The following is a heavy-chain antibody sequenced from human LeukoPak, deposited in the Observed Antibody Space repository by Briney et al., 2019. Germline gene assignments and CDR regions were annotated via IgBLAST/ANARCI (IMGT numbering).Heavy chain of an antibody. CDR3: AGLVVGTATIDY. Sequence: PSETLSLTCTVSGGSISSSSYYWGWLRQPPRMGLEWIGNIFYSGSTYYNPSLKSRVTISVDTSKNQFSLKLSSVTAADTAVYYCAGLVVGTATIDYWGQGTLVTVSS. V-gene: IGHV4-39*01. D-gene: IGHD2-21*02. CDR1: GGSISSSSYY. J-gene: IGHJ4*02. CDR2: IFYSGST.